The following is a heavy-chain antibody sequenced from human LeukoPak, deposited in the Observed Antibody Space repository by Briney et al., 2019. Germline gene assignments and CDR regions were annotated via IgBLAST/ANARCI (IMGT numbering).Heavy chain of an antibody. CDR3: AKLGYCSSTSCYGNQFDY. D-gene: IGHD2-2*01. J-gene: IGHJ4*02. CDR1: GFTFRSYA. Sequence: GGSLRLSCAASGFTFRSYAMSWVRQAPGKGLEWVSAISGSGGSTYYADSVKGRFTISRDNSKNTLYLQMNSLRAEDTAVYYCAKLGYCSSTSCYGNQFDYWGQGTLVTVSS. CDR2: ISGSGGST. V-gene: IGHV3-23*01.